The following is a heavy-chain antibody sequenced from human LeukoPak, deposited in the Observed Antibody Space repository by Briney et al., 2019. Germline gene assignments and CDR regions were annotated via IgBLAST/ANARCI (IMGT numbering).Heavy chain of an antibody. Sequence: GESLKISCKGSGYIFTNYWIGWVRQMPGKGLEWMGIIYPGDSDTKYSPSFQGQVNISADKSISTAYLQWSSLEASDTAINYCARRGYYDSSSYFSLWGQGTLVTVSS. D-gene: IGHD3-22*01. CDR3: ARRGYYDSSSYFSL. J-gene: IGHJ4*02. CDR1: GYIFTNYW. CDR2: IYPGDSDT. V-gene: IGHV5-51*01.